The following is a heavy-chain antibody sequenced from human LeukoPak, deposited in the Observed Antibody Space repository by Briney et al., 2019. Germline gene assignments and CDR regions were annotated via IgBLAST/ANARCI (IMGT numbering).Heavy chain of an antibody. CDR2: IYYSGST. CDR1: GGSISSYY. Sequence: SETLSLTCTVSGGSISSYYWSWIRQPPGKGLEWIGYIYYSGSTNYNPSLKSRVTISVDTSKNQFSLKLSSVTAADTAVYYCARVLWFGELFAFDYWGQGTLVTVSS. D-gene: IGHD3-10*01. CDR3: ARVLWFGELFAFDY. J-gene: IGHJ4*02. V-gene: IGHV4-59*12.